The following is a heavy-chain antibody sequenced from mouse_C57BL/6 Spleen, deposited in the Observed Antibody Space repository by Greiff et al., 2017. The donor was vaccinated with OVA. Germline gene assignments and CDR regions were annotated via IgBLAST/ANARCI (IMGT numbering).Heavy chain of an antibody. CDR1: GYTFTSYW. CDR2: IYPGSGST. V-gene: IGHV1-55*01. J-gene: IGHJ4*01. CDR3: ARRGGSSYGAMDY. D-gene: IGHD1-1*01. Sequence: QVQLQQSGAELVKPGASVKMSCKASGYTFTSYWITWVKQRPGQGLEWIGDIYPGSGSTNYNEKFKSKATLTVDTSSSTAYMQLSSLTSEDSAVYYCARRGGSSYGAMDYWGQGTSVTVSS.